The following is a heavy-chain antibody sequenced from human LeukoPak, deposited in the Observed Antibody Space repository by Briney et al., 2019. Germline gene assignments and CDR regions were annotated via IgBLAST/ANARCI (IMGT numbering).Heavy chain of an antibody. V-gene: IGHV3-23*01. D-gene: IGHD3-22*01. CDR1: GFTFSNYA. J-gene: IGHJ4*02. CDR2: ISGSGGNT. CDR3: ARYISGHSLDS. Sequence: GGSLRLSCAASGFTFSNYAMTWVRQAPGKGLEWVSAISGSGGNTYYADSVKGRFAMSRDTSKNTLYLQMNSLRAEDTAVYYCARYISGHSLDSWGQGTLVTVSS.